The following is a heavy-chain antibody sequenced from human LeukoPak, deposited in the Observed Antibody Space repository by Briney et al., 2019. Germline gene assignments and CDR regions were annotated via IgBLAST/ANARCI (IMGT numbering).Heavy chain of an antibody. D-gene: IGHD5-24*01. V-gene: IGHV4-59*01. CDR3: AGGYKYAYYNYYYMDV. CDR2: ISYSGST. J-gene: IGHJ6*03. CDR1: GGSISSYF. Sequence: TETLSLTCTISGGSISSYFWSWIRQPPGKGLEWIGYISYSGSTNYNPSLKSRVTISVDTSKNQFSLKLSSVTAADTAVYYCAGGYKYAYYNYYYMDVWGKGTTVTVSS.